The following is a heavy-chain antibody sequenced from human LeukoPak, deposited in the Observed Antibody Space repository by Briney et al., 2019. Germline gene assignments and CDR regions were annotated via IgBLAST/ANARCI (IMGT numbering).Heavy chain of an antibody. CDR1: GFTFSSYE. Sequence: GGSLRLSCAASGFTFSSYEMNWVRQAPGKGLEWVSGISGSGDSTYYADSVKGRLTISRDNSKNTLYLQMNSLRAEDTAVYYCARRSGIAVAGAFDYWGQGTLVTVSS. CDR3: ARRSGIAVAGAFDY. D-gene: IGHD6-19*01. J-gene: IGHJ4*02. CDR2: ISGSGDST. V-gene: IGHV3-23*01.